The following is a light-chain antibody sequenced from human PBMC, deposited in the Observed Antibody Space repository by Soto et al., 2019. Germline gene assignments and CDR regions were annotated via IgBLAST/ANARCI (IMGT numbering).Light chain of an antibody. V-gene: IGLV2-14*03. J-gene: IGLJ1*01. CDR3: SSATSSSTYL. Sequence: QSALTQPASVSGSPGQSFTISCTGTSSDVGAYNSVSWYQQHPDKAPKLIIFSVTSRTSGLSDRFSGSKSDNTASLTISGLRTEDEADYYCSSATSSSTYLFGTGTKVTVL. CDR2: SVT. CDR1: SSDVGAYNS.